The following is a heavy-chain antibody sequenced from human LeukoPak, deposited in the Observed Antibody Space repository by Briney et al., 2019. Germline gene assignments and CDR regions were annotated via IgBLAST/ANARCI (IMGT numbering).Heavy chain of an antibody. V-gene: IGHV1-2*02. D-gene: IGHD3-9*01. Sequence: GASVKVSCKASGYTFTGYYMHWVRQAPGQGLEWMGWINPNSGGTNYAQKFQGRVTMTRDTSISTAYMELSRLRSDDTAVYYCARDPSYCDILTGYLPRNYGMDVWGQGTTVTVSS. CDR1: GYTFTGYY. CDR3: ARDPSYCDILTGYLPRNYGMDV. CDR2: INPNSGGT. J-gene: IGHJ6*02.